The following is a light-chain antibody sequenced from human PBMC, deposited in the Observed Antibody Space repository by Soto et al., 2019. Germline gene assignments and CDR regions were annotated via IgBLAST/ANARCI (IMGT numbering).Light chain of an antibody. CDR1: QGVANY. CDR3: QHYRSAQMT. CDR2: GVS. V-gene: IGKV1-27*01. J-gene: IGKJ1*01. Sequence: DIPMTQSPSSLSASVGDRFTITCRASQGVANYLGWYQQKPGKVPKALIYGVSTLQSGVPSRFSGSGSDTDFTLTISSLQPEDAATYYCQHYRSAQMTFGQGTKVESK.